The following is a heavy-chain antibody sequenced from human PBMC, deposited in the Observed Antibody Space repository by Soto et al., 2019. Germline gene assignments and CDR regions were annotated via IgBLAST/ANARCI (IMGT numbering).Heavy chain of an antibody. V-gene: IGHV3-74*01. D-gene: IGHD6-19*01. J-gene: IGHJ4*02. CDR3: ARGYSSGLDY. CDR2: INSDGGAT. CDR1: GFTFSDHW. Sequence: EVQLVESGGGLVQPGGSLRLSCAASGFTFSDHWMHWVRQVPGKGLVWVARINSDGGATTYAYSVQGRFTISRANARNTLFLQMDSLRAEDTALYYCARGYSSGLDYWGQGTLVTVSS.